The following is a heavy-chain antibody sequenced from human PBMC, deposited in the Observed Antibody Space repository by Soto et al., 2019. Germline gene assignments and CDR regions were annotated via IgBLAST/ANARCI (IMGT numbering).Heavy chain of an antibody. D-gene: IGHD3-16*01. J-gene: IGHJ3*02. CDR2: IYYSGST. Sequence: QVQLQESGPGLVKPSETLSLTCTVSGGSINSYYYSWFRQPPGKGLEWIGYIYYSGSTNYNPSLRSRVTISVDTSKNQFSLKLSSVTAADTAVYYCARGDHDTDAFDIWGQGTVVTVSS. V-gene: IGHV4-59*01. CDR3: ARGDHDTDAFDI. CDR1: GGSINSYY.